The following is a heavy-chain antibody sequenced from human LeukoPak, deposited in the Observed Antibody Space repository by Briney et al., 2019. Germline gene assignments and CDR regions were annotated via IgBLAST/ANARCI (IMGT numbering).Heavy chain of an antibody. V-gene: IGHV3-23*01. D-gene: IGHD1-1*01. CDR3: ANWREGARPNCDY. CDR2: ISGSGDHT. Sequence: GGSLRLSCAGSGFILSRYGMGWVRQAPGKGLEWVPAISGSGDHTYHADSVTGRFTSPRDHPQNTVYLQMNNMRAEDTAVYYCANWREGARPNCDYWGQGTLVTVSS. J-gene: IGHJ4*02. CDR1: GFILSRYG.